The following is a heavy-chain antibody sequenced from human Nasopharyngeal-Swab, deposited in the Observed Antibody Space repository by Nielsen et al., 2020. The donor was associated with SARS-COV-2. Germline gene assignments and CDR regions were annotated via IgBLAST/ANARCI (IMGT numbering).Heavy chain of an antibody. D-gene: IGHD4-23*01. Sequence: GESLKISCAASGFTFRSYWMSWVRQAPGKGLEWVANIKQDGSEKYYVDSVKGRFTISRDNAKNSLYLQMNSLRAEDTAVYYCARGSGGNSFRWVLGKTPAYYVDYWGQGTLVTVSS. CDR1: GFTFRSYW. CDR2: IKQDGSEK. J-gene: IGHJ4*02. CDR3: ARGSGGNSFRWVLGKTPAYYVDY. V-gene: IGHV3-7*01.